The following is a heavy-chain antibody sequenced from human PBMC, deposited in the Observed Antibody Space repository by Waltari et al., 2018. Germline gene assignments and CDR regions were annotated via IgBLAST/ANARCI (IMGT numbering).Heavy chain of an antibody. CDR2: IYYTGST. D-gene: IGHD2-21*02. CDR3: ARGGGGDWEWFDP. J-gene: IGHJ5*02. Sequence: QVQLQESGPSLLKPSETLSLICTVSGGSISGFYWSWVRQPPGKGLDWIGYIYYTGSTNFNPSLKSRVTMSVDTAKNQCSRKLSSVTAADTAFYYCARGGGGDWEWFDPWGQGTLVTVSS. V-gene: IGHV4-59*01. CDR1: GGSISGFY.